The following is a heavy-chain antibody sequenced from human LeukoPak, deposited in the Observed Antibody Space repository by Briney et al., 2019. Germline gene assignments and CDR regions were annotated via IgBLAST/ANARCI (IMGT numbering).Heavy chain of an antibody. CDR2: IHPEGNEK. V-gene: IGHV3-7*04. Sequence: GGSLRLSCAVSGFIFTNFWMSWVRQAPGRGLEWVANIHPEGNEKYHVESVKGRFTISRDNTKNLLFLQMNGLRVEDTAVYYCARGDAFSGDHWGQGTLVTVSS. CDR3: ARGDAFSGDH. CDR1: GFIFTNFW. J-gene: IGHJ4*02.